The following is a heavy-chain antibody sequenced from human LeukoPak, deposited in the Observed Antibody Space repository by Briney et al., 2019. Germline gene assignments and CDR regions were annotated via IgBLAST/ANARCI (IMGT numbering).Heavy chain of an antibody. V-gene: IGHV3-23*01. J-gene: IGHJ3*02. D-gene: IGHD2-15*01. CDR3: ATYIMAAATNEKPRRHAFDI. Sequence: GGSLRLSCAASGFTFSGYAMSWVRQAPGKGLEWVSAISGSGGSTYYADSVKGRFTISRDNSKNTLYLQMNSLRAEDTAVYYCATYIMAAATNEKPRRHAFDIWGQGTMVTVSS. CDR2: ISGSGGST. CDR1: GFTFSGYA.